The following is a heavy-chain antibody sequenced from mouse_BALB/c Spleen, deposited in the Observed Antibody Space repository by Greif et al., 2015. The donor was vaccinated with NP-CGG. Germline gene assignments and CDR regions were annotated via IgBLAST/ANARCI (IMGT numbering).Heavy chain of an antibody. Sequence: QVQLQQSGPELVKPGASVKMSCKASGYTFTDYVISWEKQRTGQGLEWIGEIYPGSGSTYYNEKFKGKATLTADKSSNTAYMQLSSLTSEDSAVYFCRQLGLRYYWGQGTTLTVSS. CDR2: IYPGSGST. D-gene: IGHD3-2*01. V-gene: IGHV1-81*01. CDR1: GYTFTDYV. CDR3: RQLGLRYY. J-gene: IGHJ2*01.